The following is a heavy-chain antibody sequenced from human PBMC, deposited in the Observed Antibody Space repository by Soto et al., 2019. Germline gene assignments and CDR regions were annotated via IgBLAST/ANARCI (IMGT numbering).Heavy chain of an antibody. CDR1: GFTFSSYG. J-gene: IGHJ6*02. CDR2: ISYDGSNK. D-gene: IGHD2-2*01. V-gene: IGHV3-30*18. CDR3: AKDSSNCSSTSCPSPGDYMEGYYGMDV. Sequence: GGSLRLSCAASGFTFSSYGMHWVRQAPGKGLEWMAVISYDGSNKYYADSVKGRFTISRDNSKNTLYLQMNSLIAEDTAVYYCAKDSSNCSSTSCPSPGDYMEGYYGMDVWGQGTTVTVSS.